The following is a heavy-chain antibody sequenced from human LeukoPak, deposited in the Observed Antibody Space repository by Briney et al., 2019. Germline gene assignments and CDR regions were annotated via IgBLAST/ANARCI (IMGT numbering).Heavy chain of an antibody. CDR3: AKHHTVFGAAHFYMDV. CDR1: GGSINTYY. Sequence: SETLSLTCAVSGGSINTYYWSWIRQPPGKGLEWVGYIYSTGNTNYNPSLKGRVTISLDTSNNQFSLNLSSVTAADTAVYYCAKHHTVFGAAHFYMDVWGKGTTVTVSS. D-gene: IGHD3-3*01. J-gene: IGHJ6*03. V-gene: IGHV4-4*09. CDR2: IYSTGNT.